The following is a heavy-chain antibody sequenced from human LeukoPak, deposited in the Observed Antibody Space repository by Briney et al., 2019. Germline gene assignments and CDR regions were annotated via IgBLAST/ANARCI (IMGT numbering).Heavy chain of an antibody. J-gene: IGHJ6*02. CDR3: VRDHPYDFWSGSGVLAHYGMDV. Sequence: ASVKVSCKASGYTFTSYGISWVRQAPGQGLEWMGWISAYNGNTNYAQKLQGGVTMTTDTSTSTAYMELRSLRSDDTAVYYCVRDHPYDFWSGSGVLAHYGMDVWGQGTTVTVSS. D-gene: IGHD3-3*01. V-gene: IGHV1-18*01. CDR1: GYTFTSYG. CDR2: ISAYNGNT.